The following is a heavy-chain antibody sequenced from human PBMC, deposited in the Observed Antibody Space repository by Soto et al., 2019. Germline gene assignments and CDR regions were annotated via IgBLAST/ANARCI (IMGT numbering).Heavy chain of an antibody. Sequence: PSETLSLTCTVSGGSINSNNYYWAWIRQPPGKGLAWIASIYYDGSTYYNPSLKSRVSISVDTSKNHFSLKLSSATAADTAVYYCAKVVVAATRHTDFDSWGQGTRVTVS. D-gene: IGHD2-15*01. CDR2: IYYDGST. V-gene: IGHV4-39*02. J-gene: IGHJ4*02. CDR1: GGSINSNNYY. CDR3: AKVVVAATRHTDFDS.